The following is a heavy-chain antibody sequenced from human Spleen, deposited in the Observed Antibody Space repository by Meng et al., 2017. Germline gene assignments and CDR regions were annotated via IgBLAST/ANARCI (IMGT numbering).Heavy chain of an antibody. CDR2: IWYDGSNK. D-gene: IGHD6-13*01. Sequence: GESLKISCAASGFTFSSYGMHWVRQAPGKGLEWVAVIWYDGSNKYYADSVKGRFTISRDNSKNTLYLQMNSLRAEDTAVYYCARGKKQQLPHHDAFDIWGQGTMVTVSS. CDR1: GFTFSSYG. V-gene: IGHV3-33*01. J-gene: IGHJ3*02. CDR3: ARGKKQQLPHHDAFDI.